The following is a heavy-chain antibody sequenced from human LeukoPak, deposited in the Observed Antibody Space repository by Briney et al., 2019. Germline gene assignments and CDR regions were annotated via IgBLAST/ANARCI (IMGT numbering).Heavy chain of an antibody. CDR1: GGTFSSYA. V-gene: IGHV1-69*01. J-gene: IGHJ6*02. CDR2: IIPIFSTA. CDR3: ARYRPGAATYYYYYGMDV. Sequence: SVNVSCKASGGTFSSYAISWVRQAPGQGLEWMGGIIPIFSTANYAQKFQGRVTITADESTSTAYMELSSLRSEDTAVYYCARYRPGAATYYYYYGMDVWGQGTTVTVSS. D-gene: IGHD2-15*01.